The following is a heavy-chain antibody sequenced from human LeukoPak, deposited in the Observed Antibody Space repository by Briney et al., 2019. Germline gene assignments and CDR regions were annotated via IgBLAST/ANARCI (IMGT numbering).Heavy chain of an antibody. CDR2: ISAYNGNT. D-gene: IGHD6-19*01. CDR1: GGTFSSYA. J-gene: IGHJ5*02. Sequence: GASVKVSCKASGGTFSSYAISWVRQAPGQGLEWMGWISAYNGNTNYAQKFQGRVTMTRDMSTSTVYMELSSLRSEDTAVYYCARVVAVAGGDWFDPWGQGTLVTVSS. CDR3: ARVVAVAGGDWFDP. V-gene: IGHV1-18*01.